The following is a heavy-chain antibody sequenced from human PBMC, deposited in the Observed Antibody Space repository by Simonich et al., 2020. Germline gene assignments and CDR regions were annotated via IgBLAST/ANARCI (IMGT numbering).Heavy chain of an antibody. D-gene: IGHD6-19*01. CDR3: ARVTREWLVFY. Sequence: QVQLQESGPGLVKPSETLSLTCAVSGYSISSGYYWGWIRQPPGKGLEWLGSICHSGSTYYNPSIKSRVTISVDTSKNQFSLKLSSVTAADTAVYYCARVTREWLVFYWGQGTLVTVSS. CDR2: ICHSGST. CDR1: GYSISSGYY. V-gene: IGHV4-38-2*01. J-gene: IGHJ4*02.